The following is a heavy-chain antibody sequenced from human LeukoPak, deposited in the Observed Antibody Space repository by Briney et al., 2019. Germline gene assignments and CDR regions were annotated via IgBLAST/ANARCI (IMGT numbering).Heavy chain of an antibody. CDR3: AKDLPVGYCSGGSCYAGPEFDP. D-gene: IGHD2-15*01. Sequence: GGSLRLSCAASGFTFSSYGMHWVRQPPGKGLGWVAFIRYNGSIKYYADSVKGRFTISRDNSKNTLYPQMNSLRAEDTAVYYCAKDLPVGYCSGGSCYAGPEFDPWGQGTLVTVSS. V-gene: IGHV3-30*02. CDR1: GFTFSSYG. CDR2: IRYNGSIK. J-gene: IGHJ5*02.